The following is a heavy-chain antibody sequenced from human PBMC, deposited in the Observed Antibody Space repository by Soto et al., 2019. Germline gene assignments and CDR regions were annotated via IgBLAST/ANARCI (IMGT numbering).Heavy chain of an antibody. J-gene: IGHJ4*02. Sequence: QVHLVQSGAEVKKPGASVKVSCQGSGYAFTTYGITWVRQAPGQGLEWMGWISAHNGNTNYAQKLQGRVTVTRDTSTSKAYMELRSLRYDDTAVYYRARGRYGDYWGQGALVTVSS. CDR2: ISAHNGNT. D-gene: IGHD1-1*01. CDR1: GYAFTTYG. CDR3: ARGRYGDY. V-gene: IGHV1-18*01.